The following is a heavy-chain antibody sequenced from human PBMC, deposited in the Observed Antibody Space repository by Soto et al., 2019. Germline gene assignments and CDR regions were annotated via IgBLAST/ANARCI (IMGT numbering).Heavy chain of an antibody. D-gene: IGHD3-9*01. CDR1: GGSISSYY. V-gene: IGHV4-59*01. CDR2: IYYSGST. Sequence: SETLSLTCTVSGGSISSYYWSWIRQPPGKGLKMIGYIYYSGSTNYNPSLKSRVTISVDTSKNQFSLKLSSVTAADTAVYYCASTRNKYYDILTGYYPGYFDYWGQGTLVTVSS. J-gene: IGHJ4*02. CDR3: ASTRNKYYDILTGYYPGYFDY.